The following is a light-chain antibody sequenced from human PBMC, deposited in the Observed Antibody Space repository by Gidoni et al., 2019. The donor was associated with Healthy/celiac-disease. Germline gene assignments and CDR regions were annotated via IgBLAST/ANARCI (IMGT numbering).Light chain of an antibody. Sequence: DIQMTQSPSSLSASVGDRATITCQASQASSNYLNWYQQQPGKAPKLLIYDASNLETRVPSRFSGSGSRTDFTFTISSLQPEDIASYYYQQYDNLPPTFGGGTKVEIK. CDR1: QASSNY. CDR3: QQYDNLPPT. V-gene: IGKV1-33*01. J-gene: IGKJ4*01. CDR2: DAS.